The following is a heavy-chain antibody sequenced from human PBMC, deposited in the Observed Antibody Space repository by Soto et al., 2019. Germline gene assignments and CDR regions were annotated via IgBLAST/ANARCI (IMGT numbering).Heavy chain of an antibody. CDR2: IIPIFGTA. D-gene: IGHD4-4*01. Sequence: SVKVSCKASGGTFSSYAISWVRQAPGQGLEWMGGIIPIFGTANYAQKFQGRVTITADESTSTAYMELSSLRSEDTAVYYCATDQGTTTVTTVYYYYGMDVWGQGTTVTVSS. CDR1: GGTFSSYA. CDR3: ATDQGTTTVTTVYYYYGMDV. V-gene: IGHV1-69*13. J-gene: IGHJ6*02.